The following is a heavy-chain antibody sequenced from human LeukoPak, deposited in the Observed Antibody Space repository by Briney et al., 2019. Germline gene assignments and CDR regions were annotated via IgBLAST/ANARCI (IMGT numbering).Heavy chain of an antibody. J-gene: IGHJ4*02. V-gene: IGHV4-34*01. Sequence: SETLSLTCAVYGGSFSGYYWSWIRQPPGKGLEWIGEINHSGSTNYNPSLKSRVTISVDTSKNQFSLELSSVTAADTAVYYCARGRSGWYRYFDYWGQGTLVTVSS. CDR2: INHSGST. D-gene: IGHD6-19*01. CDR3: ARGRSGWYRYFDY. CDR1: GGSFSGYY.